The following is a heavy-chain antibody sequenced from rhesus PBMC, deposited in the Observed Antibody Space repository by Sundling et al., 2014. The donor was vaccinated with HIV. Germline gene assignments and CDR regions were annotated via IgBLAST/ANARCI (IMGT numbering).Heavy chain of an antibody. D-gene: IGHD3-3*01. CDR3: ARDYTIWTSSLGY. J-gene: IGHJ4*01. Sequence: QLQLQESGPGLVKPSETLSVTCAVSGGSISSSYWSWIRQAPGKGLEWIGYIHGRDSNTDYNPSLKSRVTLSVDTSKNQLSLKLRSVTAADTAVYYCARDYTIWTSSLGYWGQGVLVTVSS. CDR1: GGSISSSY. CDR2: IHGRDSNT. V-gene: IGHV4-169*02.